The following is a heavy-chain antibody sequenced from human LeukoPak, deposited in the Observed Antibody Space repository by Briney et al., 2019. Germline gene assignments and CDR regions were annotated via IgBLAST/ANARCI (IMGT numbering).Heavy chain of an antibody. Sequence: GSLRLSCAASGFNFSSYGMHWVRQAPGKGLEWVTVISYDGRHKSYADSVKGRFIISRDNSKNTLYLQMNSLRAEDTAVYYCLTGVIIVLGLDYWGQGTLVTVSS. D-gene: IGHD3-22*01. J-gene: IGHJ4*02. CDR1: GFNFSSYG. V-gene: IGHV3-30*03. CDR3: LTGVIIVLGLDY. CDR2: ISYDGRHK.